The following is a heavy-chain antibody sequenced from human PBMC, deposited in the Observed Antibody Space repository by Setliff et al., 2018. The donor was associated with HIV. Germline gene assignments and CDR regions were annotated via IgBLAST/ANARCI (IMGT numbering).Heavy chain of an antibody. CDR2: IYTSGST. D-gene: IGHD3-22*01. CDR3: ARSHYYDSSGYYWAEYFQH. J-gene: IGHJ1*01. V-gene: IGHV4-61*09. Sequence: TLSLTCTVSGGSISSGSYYWSWIRQPAGKGLEWIGHIYTSGSTNYNPSLKSRVPISVDTSKNQFSLKLSSVTAADTAVYYCARSHYYDSSGYYWAEYFQHWGQGTLVTVSS. CDR1: GGSISSGSYY.